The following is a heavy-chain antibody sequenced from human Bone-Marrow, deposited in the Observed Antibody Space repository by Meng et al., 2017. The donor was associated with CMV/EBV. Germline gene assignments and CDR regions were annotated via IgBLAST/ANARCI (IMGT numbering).Heavy chain of an antibody. CDR3: AKDLGPGEDQLLYQLYYYYGMDV. CDR1: GSTVSSNY. CDR2: IYIGGTT. Sequence: GESLKISCAASGSTVSSNYMSWVRQAPGKGLEWVSVIYIGGTTYYADSVKGRFTISRDNSKNTLYLQMNSLRAEDTAVYYCAKDLGPGEDQLLYQLYYYYGMDVWGQGTTVTVSS. D-gene: IGHD2-2*02. J-gene: IGHJ6*02. V-gene: IGHV3-53*01.